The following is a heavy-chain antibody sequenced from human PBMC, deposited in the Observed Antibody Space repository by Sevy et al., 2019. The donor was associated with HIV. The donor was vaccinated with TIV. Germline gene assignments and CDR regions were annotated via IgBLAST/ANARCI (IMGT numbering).Heavy chain of an antibody. CDR1: GFIYGDYA. D-gene: IGHD3-3*01. CDR3: TIGGSMTILSPWDY. CDR2: IRRKAFGGTT. V-gene: IGHV3-49*04. Sequence: GGSLRLSCIASGFIYGDYAVNWVRQAPGKGLEWVGFIRRKAFGGTTQYAATVKGRFTISRDDSKSIAYLQMNSLKTEDTAVYYCTIGGSMTILSPWDYWGQGTLVTVSS. J-gene: IGHJ4*02.